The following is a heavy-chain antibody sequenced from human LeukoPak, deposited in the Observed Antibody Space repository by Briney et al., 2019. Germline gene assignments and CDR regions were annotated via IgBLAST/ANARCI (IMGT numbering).Heavy chain of an antibody. CDR2: ISVYKSNT. CDR1: GYTFSGYG. CDR3: VRDVSRLVGYCTNGVCYGDY. Sequence: GASVKVSCKASGYTFSGYGISWVRQAPGQGLEWMGWISVYKSNTNYAQKLQGRVTMTTDTSTSTAYMELRSLTSDDTAVYYCVRDVSRLVGYCTNGVCYGDYWGQGTLVTVSS. J-gene: IGHJ4*02. V-gene: IGHV1-18*01. D-gene: IGHD2-8*01.